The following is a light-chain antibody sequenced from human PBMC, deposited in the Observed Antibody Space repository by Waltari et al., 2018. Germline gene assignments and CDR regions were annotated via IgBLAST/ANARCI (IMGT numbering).Light chain of an antibody. Sequence: QSGLTQPASVSGSPGQSITISCTGSSGDVGSYTLASWYQRHPGKAPKLIISEVNDRPSGVSNRFSGSKSGNTASLTISGLQAEDEADYYCCSYAGGSVIFGGGTKLTVL. J-gene: IGLJ2*01. CDR2: EVN. CDR3: CSYAGGSVI. CDR1: SGDVGSYTL. V-gene: IGLV2-23*02.